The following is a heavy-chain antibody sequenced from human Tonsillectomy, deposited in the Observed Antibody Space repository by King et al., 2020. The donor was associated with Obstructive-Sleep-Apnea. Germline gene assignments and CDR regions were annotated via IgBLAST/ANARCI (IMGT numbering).Heavy chain of an antibody. CDR1: GGSISSYY. V-gene: IGHV4-59*08. Sequence: VQLQESGPGLVKPSETLSLTCTVSGGSISSYYWSWIRQAPGKGLEWIGYIYYSGSTNYNPSLQNRVTILVDTSKNQFSLKGTSVTAADTAVYYCARHRVRGLYYYGMDVWGQGTTVTVSS. CDR2: IYYSGST. D-gene: IGHD3-10*01. CDR3: ARHRVRGLYYYGMDV. J-gene: IGHJ6*02.